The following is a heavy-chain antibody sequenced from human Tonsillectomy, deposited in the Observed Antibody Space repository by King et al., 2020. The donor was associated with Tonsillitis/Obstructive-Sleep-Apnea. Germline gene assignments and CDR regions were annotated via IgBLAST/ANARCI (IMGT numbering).Heavy chain of an antibody. D-gene: IGHD1-26*01. CDR2: ISYDGSNK. Sequence: QLVKSGGGVVQPGRSLRLSCAASGFTFSSYAMHWVRQAPGKGLEWVAVISYDGSNKYYADSVKGRFTISRDNSKNTLYLQMNSLRAEDTAVYYCARDLLGGSGRTYYYYMDVWGKGTTVTVSS. V-gene: IGHV3-30*01. CDR3: ARDLLGGSGRTYYYYMDV. CDR1: GFTFSSYA. J-gene: IGHJ6*03.